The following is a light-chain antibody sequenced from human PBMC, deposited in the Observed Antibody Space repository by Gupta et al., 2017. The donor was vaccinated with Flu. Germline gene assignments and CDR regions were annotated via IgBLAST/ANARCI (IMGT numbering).Light chain of an antibody. CDR3: QQRSNGHPGIT. Sequence: TLSLSPGERATLACRASQSVSSYLAWYEQKPGQAPRLLIYDASNRATGITARFSGSGAGTDFTLTISSLEPEDFAVYYCQQRSNGHPGITFGQGTRLEIK. V-gene: IGKV3D-11*02. CDR1: QSVSSY. J-gene: IGKJ5*01. CDR2: DAS.